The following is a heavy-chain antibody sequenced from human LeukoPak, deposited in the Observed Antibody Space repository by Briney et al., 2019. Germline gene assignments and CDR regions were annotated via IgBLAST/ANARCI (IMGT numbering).Heavy chain of an antibody. CDR2: ISGSGGST. CDR3: AKDRRRWLQFRLGHSRARLDAFDI. CDR1: GFTFSSYG. Sequence: PGGSLRLSCAASGFTFSSYGMSWVRQAPGKGLEWVSAISGSGGSTYYADSVKGRFTISRDNSKNTLYLQMNSLRAEDTAVSYCAKDRRRWLQFRLGHSRARLDAFDIWGQGTMATVSS. V-gene: IGHV3-23*01. D-gene: IGHD5-24*01. J-gene: IGHJ3*02.